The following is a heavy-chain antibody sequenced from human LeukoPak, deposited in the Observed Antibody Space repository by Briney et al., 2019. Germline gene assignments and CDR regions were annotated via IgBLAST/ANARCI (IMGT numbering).Heavy chain of an antibody. V-gene: IGHV3-7*01. Sequence: PGGSLRLSCAASGFTFSNYWMSWVRQAPGKGLEWVANIKQDRSEKYYVDSVKGRFTISRDNAKNSLYLQMNSLRAEDTAVYYCARGNYYDYGDYNHWGQGTLVTVSS. J-gene: IGHJ4*02. D-gene: IGHD4-17*01. CDR1: GFTFSNYW. CDR3: ARGNYYDYGDYNH. CDR2: IKQDRSEK.